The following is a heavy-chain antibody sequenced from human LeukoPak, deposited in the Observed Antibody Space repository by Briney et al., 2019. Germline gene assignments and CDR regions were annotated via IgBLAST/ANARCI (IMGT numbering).Heavy chain of an antibody. CDR1: GGSISSYY. D-gene: IGHD3-10*01. CDR3: ARESTVRGVAYFDY. J-gene: IGHJ4*02. CDR2: IYYSGST. V-gene: IGHV4-59*01. Sequence: PSETLSLTCTVSGGSISSYYWSWIRQPPGKGLEWIGYIYYSGSTNYNPSLKSRVTISVDTSKNQFSLKLSSVTAADTAVYYCARESTVRGVAYFDYWGQGTLVTVSS.